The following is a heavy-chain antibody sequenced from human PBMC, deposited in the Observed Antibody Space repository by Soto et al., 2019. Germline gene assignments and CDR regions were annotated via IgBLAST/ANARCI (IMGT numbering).Heavy chain of an antibody. J-gene: IGHJ5*02. CDR1: GYSFTSYG. Sequence: GESLKISCKGSGYSFTSYGISWVRQAPGQGLEWMGWISAYNGNTNYAQKLQGRVTMTTDTSTSTAYMELRSLRSDDTAVYYCARDIPSLYYYDSSGPNWFDPWGQGTLVTVSS. D-gene: IGHD3-22*01. CDR3: ARDIPSLYYYDSSGPNWFDP. V-gene: IGHV1-18*01. CDR2: ISAYNGNT.